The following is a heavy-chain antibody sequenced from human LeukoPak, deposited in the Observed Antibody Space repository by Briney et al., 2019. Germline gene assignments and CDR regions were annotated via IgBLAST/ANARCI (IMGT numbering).Heavy chain of an antibody. D-gene: IGHD6-13*01. CDR2: IYSGGNT. CDR3: ARVYSSSWYGYFQH. J-gene: IGHJ1*01. V-gene: IGHV3-66*01. Sequence: GGSLRLSCAASGFTVSTNYMSWVRQAPGRGLEWVSVIYSGGNTYYADSVKGRFTISRDNFKNTLYLQMNSLRAEDTAVYYCARVYSSSWYGYFQHWGQGTLVTVSS. CDR1: GFTVSTNY.